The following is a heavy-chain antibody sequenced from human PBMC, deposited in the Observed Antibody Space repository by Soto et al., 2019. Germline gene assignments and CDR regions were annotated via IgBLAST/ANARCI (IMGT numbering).Heavy chain of an antibody. J-gene: IGHJ4*02. D-gene: IGHD2-2*01. V-gene: IGHV4-59*01. CDR3: ARSTAGYAPFDY. CDR1: GCSMSSYY. Sequence: XETLSLTCTVSGCSMSSYYWSWIRQPPGKGLEWIGYIYYSGSTNYNPSLKSRVTISVDTSKNQFSLKLSSVTAADTAVYYCARSTAGYAPFDYWGQGTLVTVSS. CDR2: IYYSGST.